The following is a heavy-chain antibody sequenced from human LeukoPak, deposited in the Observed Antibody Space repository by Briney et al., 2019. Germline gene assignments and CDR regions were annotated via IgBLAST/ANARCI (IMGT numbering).Heavy chain of an antibody. CDR2: INPSGGST. CDR3: AREAWPHYYYYYGMDV. V-gene: IGHV1-46*01. J-gene: IGHJ6*02. CDR1: GYTFTSYY. Sequence: ASVKVSCKASGYTFTSYYMHWVRQAPGQGLEWMGMINPSGGSTSYAQKFQGRVTMTRDTSTSTVYMELSSLRSEDTAVYYCAREAWPHYYYYYGMDVWGQGTTVTVSS.